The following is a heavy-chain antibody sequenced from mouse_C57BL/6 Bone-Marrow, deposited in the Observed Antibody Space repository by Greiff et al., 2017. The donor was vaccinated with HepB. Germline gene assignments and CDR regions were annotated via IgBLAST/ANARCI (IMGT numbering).Heavy chain of an antibody. V-gene: IGHV5-17*01. Sequence: EVQVVESGGGLVKPGGSLKLSCAASGFTFSDYGMHWVRQAPEKGLEWVAYISSGSSTIYYADTLKGRFTISRDNTKNTLFLQMTSLRSEDTAMYYCARILLRYWGQGTLVTVSS. D-gene: IGHD1-1*01. CDR2: ISSGSSTI. CDR3: ARILLRY. J-gene: IGHJ3*01. CDR1: GFTFSDYG.